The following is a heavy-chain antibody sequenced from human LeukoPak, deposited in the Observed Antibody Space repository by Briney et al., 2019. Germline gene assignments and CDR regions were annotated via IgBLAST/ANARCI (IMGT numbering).Heavy chain of an antibody. V-gene: IGHV3-21*01. CDR2: ISNSGSYI. CDR1: GFTFSSYS. J-gene: IGHJ4*02. D-gene: IGHD2-2*01. Sequence: GGPLRLSCAASGFTFSSYSMNWVRQAPGKGLEWVSSISNSGSYIYYADSVKGRFTISRDNAKNSLYLQMNSLRAEDTAVYYCANHLACGSTSCPPFDYWGQGTLVTVSS. CDR3: ANHLACGSTSCPPFDY.